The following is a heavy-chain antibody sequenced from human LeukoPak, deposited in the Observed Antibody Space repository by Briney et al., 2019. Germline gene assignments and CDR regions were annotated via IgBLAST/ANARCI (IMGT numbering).Heavy chain of an antibody. D-gene: IGHD2-2*02. V-gene: IGHV1-18*01. CDR3: ASPLGYCSSTSCYSDYYYYGMDV. J-gene: IGHJ6*02. CDR2: ISAYNGNT. Sequence: GSSVKVSCKASGGTFSSYAISWVRQAPGQGLEWMGWISAYNGNTNYAQKLQGRVTMTTDTSTSTAYMELRSLRSDDTAVYYCASPLGYCSSTSCYSDYYYYGMDVWGQGTTVTVSS. CDR1: GGTFSSYA.